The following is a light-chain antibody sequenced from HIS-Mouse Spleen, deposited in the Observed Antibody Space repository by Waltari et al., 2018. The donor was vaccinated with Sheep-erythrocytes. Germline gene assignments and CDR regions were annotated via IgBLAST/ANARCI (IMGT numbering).Light chain of an antibody. J-gene: IGLJ3*02. Sequence: QSALTQPRSVSGSPGQSVTISCTGTSSDFGGYNYFSCYQQHPGKAPKLMIYDVSKRPSGVPDRFSGSKSGNTASLTISGLQAEDEADYYCCSYAGSYTWVFGGGTKLTVL. V-gene: IGLV2-11*01. CDR1: SSDFGGYNY. CDR3: CSYAGSYTWV. CDR2: DVS.